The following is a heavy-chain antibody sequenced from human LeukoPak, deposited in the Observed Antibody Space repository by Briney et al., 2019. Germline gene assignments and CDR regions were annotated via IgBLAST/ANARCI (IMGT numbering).Heavy chain of an antibody. Sequence: ASVKVSCKASGYTFTGNYMHWVRQAPGQGLEWMGWINPNSGGTNYAQKFQGRVTMTRVTSISTAYMELSRLIFDDTAVYYCARGDSGYDHFYHMDVWGKGTTVTISS. CDR2: INPNSGGT. J-gene: IGHJ6*03. CDR1: GYTFTGNY. V-gene: IGHV1-2*02. CDR3: ARGDSGYDHFYHMDV. D-gene: IGHD5-12*01.